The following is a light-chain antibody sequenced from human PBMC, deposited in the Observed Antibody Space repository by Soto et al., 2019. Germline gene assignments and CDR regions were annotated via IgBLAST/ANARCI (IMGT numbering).Light chain of an antibody. CDR3: QQYGTSPPIT. Sequence: EIVWTQSPGTLSLSPGERATLSCRASHSVSSSYLAWYQQKPGQAPRLLIYGASSRATGIPDRFSGSGSGTDVTLTISRLEHADFAVYYCQQYGTSPPITFGQGTRLEIK. CDR2: GAS. J-gene: IGKJ5*01. V-gene: IGKV3-20*01. CDR1: HSVSSSY.